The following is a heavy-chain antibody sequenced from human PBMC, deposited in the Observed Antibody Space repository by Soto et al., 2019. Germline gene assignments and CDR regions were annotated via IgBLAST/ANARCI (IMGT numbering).Heavy chain of an antibody. CDR1: GGTFSSYA. D-gene: IGHD3-10*01. V-gene: IGHV1-69*12. CDR2: IIPIVVTA. CDR3: AREGGAGSYRYYGTDF. Sequence: QVQLVQSGAEVKKPGSSVKVSCKASGGTFSSYAISWVRRAPGQGLKWMGGIIPIVVTANYAQKIQGRVTITGDESTGTACFELSSLRSEDTAVYYCAREGGAGSYRYYGTDFWGQGASGTVSS. J-gene: IGHJ6*02.